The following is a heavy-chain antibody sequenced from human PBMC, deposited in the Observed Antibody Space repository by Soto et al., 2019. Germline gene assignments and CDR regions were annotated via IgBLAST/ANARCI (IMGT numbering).Heavy chain of an antibody. CDR2: IWHDGSNR. Sequence: PLRLSCVASALSFTYDGMHWVRQAPGKGLEWVAVIWHDGSNRHYADSVNGRFSISRHNSKNTLYLQMNSLRDEDTAVYFCARDTRLVLGDQGTFDPWAQGTLVSAPS. D-gene: IGHD2-21*02. CDR3: ARDTRLVLGDQGTFDP. J-gene: IGHJ5*02. CDR1: ALSFTYDG. V-gene: IGHV3-33*01.